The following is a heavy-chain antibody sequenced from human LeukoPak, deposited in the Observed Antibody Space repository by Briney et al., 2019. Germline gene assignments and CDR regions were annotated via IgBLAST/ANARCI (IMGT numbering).Heavy chain of an antibody. CDR3: AKDQQYPTPRLFDY. V-gene: IGHV3-30*02. CDR1: GFTFSSYG. J-gene: IGHJ4*02. Sequence: GGSLRLSCAASGFTFSSYGMHWVRQAPGKGLEWVAFIRYDGSNKYYADSVKGRFTISRDNSKNTLYLQMNSLRAEDTAVYYCAKDQQYPTPRLFDYWGQGTLVNVSS. CDR2: IRYDGSNK. D-gene: IGHD2-2*01.